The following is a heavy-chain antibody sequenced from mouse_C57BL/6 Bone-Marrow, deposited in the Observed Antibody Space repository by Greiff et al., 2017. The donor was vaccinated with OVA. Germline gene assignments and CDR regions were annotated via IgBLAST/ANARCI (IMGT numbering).Heavy chain of an antibody. CDR2: IYPGDGDT. Sequence: VQLKESGAELVKPGASVKISCKASGYAFSSYWMNWVKQRPGKGLEWIGQIYPGDGDTNYNGKFKGKATLTADKSSSTAYMQLSSLTSEDSAVYFCARCSDYEYYFDYWGQGTTLTVSS. V-gene: IGHV1-80*01. CDR3: ARCSDYEYYFDY. D-gene: IGHD2-4*01. CDR1: GYAFSSYW. J-gene: IGHJ2*01.